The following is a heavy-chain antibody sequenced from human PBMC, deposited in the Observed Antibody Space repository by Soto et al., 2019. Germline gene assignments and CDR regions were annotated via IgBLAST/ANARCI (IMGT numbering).Heavy chain of an antibody. CDR3: AREVYGANWFDP. CDR2: IYRSGST. V-gene: IGHV4-4*02. D-gene: IGHD2-8*01. CDR1: GASISSSNW. Sequence: PSETLSLTCAVSGASISSSNWWSWVRQPPGKGLEWIGEIYRSGSTNYNPSLKSRVTISVDKSKNQFSLKLSSVTAADTAVYYCAREVYGANWFDPWGQGTLVTVS. J-gene: IGHJ5*02.